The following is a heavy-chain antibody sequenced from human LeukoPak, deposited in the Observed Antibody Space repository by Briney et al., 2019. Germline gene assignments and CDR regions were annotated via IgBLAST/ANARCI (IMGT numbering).Heavy chain of an antibody. D-gene: IGHD6-19*01. CDR1: GYTFNGYY. CDR2: LDPKSGGT. J-gene: IGHJ4*02. Sequence: GASVKVSCKASGYTFNGYYKHWVRQAPGQGPEWMGWLDPKSGGTKYAQRLQGRVTMTWDTSISTAYMDLARLRSDDTAVYYCAVGLDIAMPGKVPTGWGQGTLVTVSS. CDR3: AVGLDIAMPGKVPTG. V-gene: IGHV1-2*02.